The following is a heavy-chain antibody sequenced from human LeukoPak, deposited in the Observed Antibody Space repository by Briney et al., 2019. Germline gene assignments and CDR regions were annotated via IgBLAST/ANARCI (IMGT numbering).Heavy chain of an antibody. CDR3: ASGGYLDY. Sequence: GGSLRLSCEVSGLTFSGFWMSWARQAPGKGLEWVAIINEDGGEKNYVDSVKGRFTISRDNTKKLLYLQMNSLRGEDTAVYYCASGGYLDYWGQGTLVTVSS. D-gene: IGHD3-10*01. J-gene: IGHJ4*02. V-gene: IGHV3-7*01. CDR1: GLTFSGFW. CDR2: INEDGGEK.